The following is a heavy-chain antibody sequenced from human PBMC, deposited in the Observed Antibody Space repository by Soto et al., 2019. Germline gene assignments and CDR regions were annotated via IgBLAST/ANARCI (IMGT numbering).Heavy chain of an antibody. D-gene: IGHD2-2*01. CDR2: ISSSSSTI. CDR1: GFTFSSYS. J-gene: IGHJ5*02. Sequence: GGSLRLSCAASGFTFSSYSMNWVRQAPGKGLEWVSYISSSSSTIYYADSVKGRFTISRDNAKNSLYLQMNSLRDEDTAVYYCARDVCSSTSCYNWFDPWGQGTLVTVSS. CDR3: ARDVCSSTSCYNWFDP. V-gene: IGHV3-48*02.